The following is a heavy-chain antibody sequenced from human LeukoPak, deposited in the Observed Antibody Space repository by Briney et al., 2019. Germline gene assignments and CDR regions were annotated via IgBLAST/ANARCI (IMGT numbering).Heavy chain of an antibody. CDR1: GGSISSYY. CDR2: IYTSGST. D-gene: IGHD3-22*01. Sequence: SETLSLTCTVSGGSISSYYWSWIRQPAGKGLEWIGRIYTSGSTNYNPSLKSRVTMSVDTSKNQFSLKLSSVTAADTAVYYCARTVTYYYDSSGYYVLDYWGQGTLVTVSS. J-gene: IGHJ4*02. CDR3: ARTVTYYYDSSGYYVLDY. V-gene: IGHV4-4*07.